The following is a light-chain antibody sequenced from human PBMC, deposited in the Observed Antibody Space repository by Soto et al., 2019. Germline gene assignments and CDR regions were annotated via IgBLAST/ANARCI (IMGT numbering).Light chain of an antibody. J-gene: IGLJ1*01. CDR1: SDDVGAYNS. CDR2: KGT. Sequence: QSVLAQPASVSGSPGQSITISCTGTSDDVGAYNSVSWYQQLPHKAPQVILYKGTQRPSGVSSRFSGYTSGNAASLTISGLQADDEADYFCCSSAPESTYVFGTGTRSPS. V-gene: IGLV2-23*01. CDR3: CSSAPESTYV.